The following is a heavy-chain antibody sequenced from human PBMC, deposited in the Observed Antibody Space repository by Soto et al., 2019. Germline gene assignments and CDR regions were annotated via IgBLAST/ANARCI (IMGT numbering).Heavy chain of an antibody. J-gene: IGHJ4*02. CDR3: ARWAGPAATLYYFDY. CDR2: ISSSGSTI. Sequence: GGSLRLSCVVSGFTFSSYEMNWVRQAPGKGLEWVSYISSSGSTIHYADSVKGRFTISRANAKNSLYLQMNSLRAEDTGVYYCARWAGPAATLYYFDYWGQGTLVTVSS. D-gene: IGHD2-2*01. CDR1: GFTFSSYE. V-gene: IGHV3-48*03.